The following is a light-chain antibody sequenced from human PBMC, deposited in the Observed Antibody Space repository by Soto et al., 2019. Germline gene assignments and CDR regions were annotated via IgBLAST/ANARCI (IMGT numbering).Light chain of an antibody. CDR2: DAS. CDR1: QRVSTY. CDR3: QQRSSWTPTIT. J-gene: IGKJ5*01. Sequence: EIVLTQSPATLSLSTGERATLSCRASQRVSTYLAWYQQRPGQAPRLLIYDASYRATDIPPRFSGSGSGTDFTLTISSLEPEDFAVYYCQQRSSWTPTITFGQGTRLDIK. V-gene: IGKV3-11*01.